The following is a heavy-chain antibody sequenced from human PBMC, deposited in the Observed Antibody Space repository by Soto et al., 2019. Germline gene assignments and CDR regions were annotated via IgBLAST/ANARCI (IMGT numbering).Heavy chain of an antibody. J-gene: IGHJ4*02. Sequence: GGSLRLSCAASGFTFSSYAMSWVRQAPGKGLEWVSAISGSGGSTYYADSVKGRFTISRDNSKNTLYLQMNSLRAEDTAVYYCASRGGRHCGGDCYPTDYWGQGTLVTVSS. V-gene: IGHV3-23*01. D-gene: IGHD2-21*02. CDR3: ASRGGRHCGGDCYPTDY. CDR1: GFTFSSYA. CDR2: ISGSGGST.